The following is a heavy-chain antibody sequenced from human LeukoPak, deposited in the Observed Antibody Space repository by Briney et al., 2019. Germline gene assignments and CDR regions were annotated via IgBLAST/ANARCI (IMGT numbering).Heavy chain of an antibody. D-gene: IGHD3-10*01. V-gene: IGHV3-30*18. Sequence: GGSLRLSCVASGFTFSNHGMTWVRQAPGKGLEWVAVISSDGSIKYYIDSVKGRFSISRDNSKNTLYLQMNSLRAEDTAVYYCAKEVGGSGSSYMAYFDYWGQGILVTVSS. J-gene: IGHJ4*02. CDR2: ISSDGSIK. CDR3: AKEVGGSGSSYMAYFDY. CDR1: GFTFSNHG.